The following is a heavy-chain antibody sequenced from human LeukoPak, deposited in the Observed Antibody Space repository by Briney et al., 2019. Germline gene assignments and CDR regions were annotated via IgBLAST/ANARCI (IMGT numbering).Heavy chain of an antibody. CDR3: AGDSSGLPFDC. D-gene: IGHD6-19*01. Sequence: GGSLRLSCAASGFTFSSYWMSWVRQAPGKGLEWVANIKRDGSEKYYVDSVKGRFTISRDNAKNSLYLQMNSLRAEDTAVYYCAGDSSGLPFDCRGQGTLVTVCS. V-gene: IGHV3-7*01. J-gene: IGHJ4*02. CDR1: GFTFSSYW. CDR2: IKRDGSEK.